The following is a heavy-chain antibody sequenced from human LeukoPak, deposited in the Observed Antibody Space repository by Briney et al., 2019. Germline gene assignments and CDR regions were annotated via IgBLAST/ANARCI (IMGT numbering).Heavy chain of an antibody. CDR1: GFTFSSFE. Sequence: GSLRLSCAASGFTFSSFEMNWVRQAPGKGLEWVSYISGSGTIYYADSVKGRFTISRDNAKNSLYLQMNNLRAEDTAVYYCAREVDSVIGSIDYWGQGTLVTVSS. CDR2: ISGSGTI. CDR3: AREVDSVIGSIDY. J-gene: IGHJ4*02. D-gene: IGHD3-22*01. V-gene: IGHV3-48*03.